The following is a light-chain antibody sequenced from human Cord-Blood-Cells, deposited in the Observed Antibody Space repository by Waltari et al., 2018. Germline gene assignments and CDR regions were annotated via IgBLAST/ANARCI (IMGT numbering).Light chain of an antibody. J-gene: IGLJ2*01. V-gene: IGLV3-1*01. CDR2: QDS. CDR1: KLGDKY. CDR3: QAWNSSTLV. Sequence: SYELTQPPSVSVSPGQTASITCSGDKLGDKYACWYQQKPGQSPLLVIYQDSKRPSGIPARFTGFHSGNTATLTISGTQGMDEAGHYCQAWNSSTLVFGGGTKLAVL.